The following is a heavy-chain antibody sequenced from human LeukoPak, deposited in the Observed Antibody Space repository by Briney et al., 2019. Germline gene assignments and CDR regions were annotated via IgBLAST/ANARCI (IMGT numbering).Heavy chain of an antibody. Sequence: PGGSLRLSCEASGFTFSSYGMHWVRQPPGRGLEWVAFIRFDGSNNDYADFVKGRFTISRDNAQNTLDLQMNSLRAEDTAVYYCAKDSSGWISGWFDYWGQGTLVTVSS. D-gene: IGHD6-19*01. CDR2: IRFDGSNN. V-gene: IGHV3-30*02. CDR3: AKDSSGWISGWFDY. J-gene: IGHJ4*02. CDR1: GFTFSSYG.